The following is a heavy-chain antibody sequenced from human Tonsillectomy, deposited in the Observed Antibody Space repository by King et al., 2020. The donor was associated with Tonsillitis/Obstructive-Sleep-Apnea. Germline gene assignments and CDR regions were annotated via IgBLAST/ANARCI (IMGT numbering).Heavy chain of an antibody. V-gene: IGHV3-23*04. J-gene: IGHJ4*02. Sequence: EVQLVESGGGLVQPGGSLRLSCAAPRFTFSSYAMSWVRQAPGKGLEWVSSISGSGSSTYYGDPVKGRFTISRDNAKNTLYLQMNSLRAEDTAVYYCAKDRDGDYVRAPDFWGQGILVAVSA. CDR2: ISGSGSST. CDR1: RFTFSSYA. CDR3: AKDRDGDYVRAPDF. D-gene: IGHD4-17*01.